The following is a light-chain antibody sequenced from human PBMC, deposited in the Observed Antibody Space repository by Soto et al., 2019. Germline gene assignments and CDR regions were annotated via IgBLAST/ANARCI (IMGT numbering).Light chain of an antibody. V-gene: IGKV3-15*01. CDR2: GAS. Sequence: EIVMTQSPDTLSVSPGEGATPSCRVSQSIRSNLAWYQQRPGQAPRLLMYGASTRADGIPARFTGSGSGTEFTLTISSLQSEDFAVYYCQQYHIWPPWTAGQGTKVDIK. CDR3: QQYHIWPPWT. J-gene: IGKJ1*01. CDR1: QSIRSN.